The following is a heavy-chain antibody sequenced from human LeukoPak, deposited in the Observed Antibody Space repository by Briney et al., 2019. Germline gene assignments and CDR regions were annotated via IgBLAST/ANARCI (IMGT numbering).Heavy chain of an antibody. V-gene: IGHV4-39*07. D-gene: IGHD3-10*01. CDR3: AREAMVRGMDV. Sequence: SETLSLTCTVSGGSISSSSYYWGWIRQPPGKGLEWIGRIYTSGSTNYNPSLKSRVTISVDTSKNQFSLKLSSVTAADTAVYYCAREAMVRGMDVWGKGTTVTISS. CDR2: IYTSGST. CDR1: GGSISSSSYY. J-gene: IGHJ6*04.